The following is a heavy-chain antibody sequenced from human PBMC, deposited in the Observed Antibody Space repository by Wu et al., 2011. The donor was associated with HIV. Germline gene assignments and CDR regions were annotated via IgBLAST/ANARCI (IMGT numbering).Heavy chain of an antibody. Sequence: NSGGTNYAQKFQGRVTMTRDTSISTAYMELSRLRSDDTAVYYCATDIVVAPEPYGMDVWGQGTTVTVSS. J-gene: IGHJ6*02. CDR2: NSGGT. D-gene: IGHD2-2*01. V-gene: IGHV1-2*02. CDR3: ATDIVVAPEPYGMDV.